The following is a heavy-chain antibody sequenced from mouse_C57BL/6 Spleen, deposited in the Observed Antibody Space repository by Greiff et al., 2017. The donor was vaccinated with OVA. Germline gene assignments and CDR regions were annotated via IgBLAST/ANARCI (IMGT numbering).Heavy chain of an antibody. V-gene: IGHV1-15*01. Sequence: QVQLQQSGAELVRPGASVTLSCKASGYTFTDYEMHWVKQTPVHGLEWIGAIDPETGGTAYNQKFKGKAILTADKSSSTAYMELRSLTSEDSAVYYCTREGYYGSGYWYFDVWGTGTTVTVSS. D-gene: IGHD1-1*01. J-gene: IGHJ1*03. CDR2: IDPETGGT. CDR1: GYTFTDYE. CDR3: TREGYYGSGYWYFDV.